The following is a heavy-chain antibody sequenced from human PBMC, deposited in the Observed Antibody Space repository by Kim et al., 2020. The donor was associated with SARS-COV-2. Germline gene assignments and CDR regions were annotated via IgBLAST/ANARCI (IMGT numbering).Heavy chain of an antibody. Sequence: SKYYADSVKARFTISRDNSQSTLYLQMNSLRAEDTAVYYCAKKWLGYFDYWGQGTLVTVSS. D-gene: IGHD6-19*01. CDR2: SK. V-gene: IGHV3-23*05. CDR3: AKKWLGYFDY. J-gene: IGHJ4*02.